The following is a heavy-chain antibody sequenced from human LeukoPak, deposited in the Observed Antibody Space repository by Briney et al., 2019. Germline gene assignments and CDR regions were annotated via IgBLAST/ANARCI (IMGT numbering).Heavy chain of an antibody. CDR3: ARDLTPRAFDI. J-gene: IGHJ3*02. Sequence: GGSLRLSCAASGFTFSDYYMSWIRQAPGKGLEWVSYISTSGTTTYYGDSVKGRFTISRDNAKNSLYLQMNNLRAEDTAVYYCARDLTPRAFDIWGQGTMVTVSS. CDR2: ISTSGTTT. CDR1: GFTFSDYY. V-gene: IGHV3-11*04.